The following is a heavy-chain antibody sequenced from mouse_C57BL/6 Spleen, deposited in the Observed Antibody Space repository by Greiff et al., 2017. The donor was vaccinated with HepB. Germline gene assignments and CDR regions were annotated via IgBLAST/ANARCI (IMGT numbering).Heavy chain of an antibody. CDR1: GYAFTNYL. V-gene: IGHV1-54*01. CDR3: ARGGNQWYFDV. CDR2: INPGCGGT. Sequence: QVQLQQSGAELVRPGTSVKVSCKASGYAFTNYLIEWVKQRPGQGLEWIGVINPGCGGTNYNEKFKGKATLTADKSSSTAYMQLSSLTSEDSAVYFCARGGNQWYFDVWGTGTTVTVSS. J-gene: IGHJ1*03. D-gene: IGHD2-1*01.